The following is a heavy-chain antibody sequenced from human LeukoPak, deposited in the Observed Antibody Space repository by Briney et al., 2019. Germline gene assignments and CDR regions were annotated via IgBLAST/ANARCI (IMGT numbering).Heavy chain of an antibody. Sequence: ASVKVSCKASGGTFSSYAISWVRQAPGQGLEWMGGIIPIFGTANYAQKFQGRVTITADESTSTAYMELSSLRSEDTAVYYCASSSGGGYLFDYWGQGTLVTVSS. J-gene: IGHJ4*02. V-gene: IGHV1-69*01. CDR1: GGTFSSYA. CDR3: ASSSGGGYLFDY. D-gene: IGHD1-26*01. CDR2: IIPIFGTA.